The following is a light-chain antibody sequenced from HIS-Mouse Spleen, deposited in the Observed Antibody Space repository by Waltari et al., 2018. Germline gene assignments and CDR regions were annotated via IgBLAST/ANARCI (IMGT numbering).Light chain of an antibody. CDR1: SSDVGGYNY. Sequence: QSALTQPASVSGSPGQSITISCTGTSSDVGGYNYVSVYQQHPGKAPKLMIYEVSNRPSGVSNRFSGSKSGNTASLTISGLQAEDEADYYCSSYTSSSTPYVFGTGTKVTVL. J-gene: IGLJ1*01. V-gene: IGLV2-14*01. CDR2: EVS. CDR3: SSYTSSSTPYV.